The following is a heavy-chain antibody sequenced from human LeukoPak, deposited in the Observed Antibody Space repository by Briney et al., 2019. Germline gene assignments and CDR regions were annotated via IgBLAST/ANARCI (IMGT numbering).Heavy chain of an antibody. J-gene: IGHJ6*02. CDR1: GGTFSSYA. CDR2: IIPIFGTA. Sequence: GASVKVSCKASGGTFSSYAISWVRQAPGQGLEWMGGIIPIFGTANYAQKFQGRVTITADESTSTAYMELSSLRSEDTAVYYCAREMYYYGSGSQTTYYYYGMDVWGQGATVTVSS. D-gene: IGHD3-10*01. CDR3: AREMYYYGSGSQTTYYYYGMDV. V-gene: IGHV1-69*13.